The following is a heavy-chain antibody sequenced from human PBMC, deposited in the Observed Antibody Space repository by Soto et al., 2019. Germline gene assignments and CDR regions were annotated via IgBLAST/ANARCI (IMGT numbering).Heavy chain of an antibody. J-gene: IGHJ4*02. CDR1: GYIFTNFG. Sequence: QVQLVQSGAELKKPGASVKVSCKTSGYIFTNFGFSWVRQAPGQGLEWMGWISPYTYRTNYVQKFRDRITMTTDTSTSTVYMELRNLRSDDTAIYYCARDPNRYFDFWGQGSLVTVSS. CDR2: ISPYTYRT. CDR3: ARDPNRYFDF. V-gene: IGHV1-18*01.